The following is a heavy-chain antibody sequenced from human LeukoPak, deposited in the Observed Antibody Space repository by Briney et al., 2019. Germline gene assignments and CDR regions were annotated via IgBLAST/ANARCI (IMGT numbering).Heavy chain of an antibody. V-gene: IGHV3-74*01. D-gene: IGHD3-16*01. CDR3: ARVYVGSSTTYPFDH. CDR1: GFTFSSYW. Sequence: GGSLRLSCAASGFTFSSYWMHWVRQAPGKGLVWVSRIHTDGSITNYADSVKGLFTISRDNAKNTLYLQMNSLRAEDTAVYYCARVYVGSSTTYPFDHWGQGTLVTVSS. CDR2: IHTDGSIT. J-gene: IGHJ4*02.